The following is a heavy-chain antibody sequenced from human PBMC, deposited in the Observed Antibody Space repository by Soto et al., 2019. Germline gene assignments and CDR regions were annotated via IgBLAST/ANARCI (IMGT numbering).Heavy chain of an antibody. D-gene: IGHD5-12*01. CDR2: INAGNGNT. V-gene: IGHV1-3*05. CDR1: GDTFTGYA. J-gene: IGHJ4*02. Sequence: QVQLVQSGAEEKKPGGSVKVSCKASGDTFTGYAFHWVRQAPGQRLEWMGWINAGNGNTKYSQKFQGRVTITRDTSASTAYMELSSLRSEDTAVYYCARAVAEPADFDYWGQGTLVTVSS. CDR3: ARAVAEPADFDY.